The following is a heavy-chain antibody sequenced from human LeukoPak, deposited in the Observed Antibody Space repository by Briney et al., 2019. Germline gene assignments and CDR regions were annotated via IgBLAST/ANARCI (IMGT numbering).Heavy chain of an antibody. CDR2: IYPGDSDT. D-gene: IGHD3-22*01. CDR3: ARRSAMSLYDSSPYYFDY. V-gene: IGHV5-51*01. CDR1: GYSFTSYC. Sequence: GESLKISCKGSGYSFTSYCIGWVRQMPGKGLEWMGIIYPGDSDTRYSPSFQGQVTISADKSISTAYLQWSSLKASDTAMYYCARRSAMSLYDSSPYYFDYWGQGTLVTVSS. J-gene: IGHJ4*02.